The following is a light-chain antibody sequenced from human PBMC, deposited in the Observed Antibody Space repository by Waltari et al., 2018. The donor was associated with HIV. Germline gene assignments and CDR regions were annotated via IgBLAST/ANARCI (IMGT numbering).Light chain of an antibody. CDR1: QNINRNY. Sequence: EIVLTQSPGALSLSPGARAILSCRASQNINRNYLGWYQQKPGQAPRLLIHGASSRATGIADRFNGSGSGTDFTLTIGRLEVEDFAVYFCQQYGTSPWTFGQGTKVEIK. J-gene: IGKJ1*01. CDR3: QQYGTSPWT. CDR2: GAS. V-gene: IGKV3-20*01.